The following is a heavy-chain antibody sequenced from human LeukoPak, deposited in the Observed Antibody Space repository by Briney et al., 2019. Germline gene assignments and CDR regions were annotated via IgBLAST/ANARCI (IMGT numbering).Heavy chain of an antibody. J-gene: IGHJ4*02. Sequence: TGGSLRLSCAASGFTFSSYEMNWVRQAPGKGLEWVSYISSSCSTIYYADSVKGRFTISRDNAKNSLYLQMNSLRAEDTAVYYCAREAAVAGTAGGYWGQGTLVTVSS. CDR2: ISSSCSTI. CDR3: AREAAVAGTAGGY. CDR1: GFTFSSYE. D-gene: IGHD6-19*01. V-gene: IGHV3-48*03.